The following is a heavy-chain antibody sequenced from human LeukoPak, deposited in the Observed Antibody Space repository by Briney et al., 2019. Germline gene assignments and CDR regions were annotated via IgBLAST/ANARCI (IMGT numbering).Heavy chain of an antibody. Sequence: PSETLSLTCTVSGGSISNNYWSWIRQSPGKGLEWIGYIYSSGSTDYNPSLKSRVTLSVDTSKNQFSLKLNSVTAADTAVYYCARHGLKLVGASTIYFANWGQGTLVTVSS. V-gene: IGHV4-59*08. CDR3: ARHGLKLVGASTIYFAN. CDR1: GGSISNNY. J-gene: IGHJ4*02. D-gene: IGHD1-26*01. CDR2: IYSSGST.